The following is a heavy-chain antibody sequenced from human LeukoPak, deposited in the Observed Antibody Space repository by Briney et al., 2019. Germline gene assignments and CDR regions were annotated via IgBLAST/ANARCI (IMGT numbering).Heavy chain of an antibody. J-gene: IGHJ4*02. D-gene: IGHD5/OR15-5a*01. Sequence: SQTLSLTCAVSGGSISSGAYSWSWIRQPPGKGLEWIGYIYQSGTTYYNPSLKSRVTISADRSKNQFSLNLSSVTAADTAVYYCARDLRGELDYWGQGTWSPSPQ. CDR3: ARDLRGELDY. V-gene: IGHV4-30-2*01. CDR2: IYQSGTT. CDR1: GGSISSGAYS.